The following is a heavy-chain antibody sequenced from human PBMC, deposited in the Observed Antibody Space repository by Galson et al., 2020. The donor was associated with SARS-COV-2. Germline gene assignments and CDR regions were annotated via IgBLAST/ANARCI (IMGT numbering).Heavy chain of an antibody. CDR1: GFSFSRYG. J-gene: IGHJ4*02. Sequence: GGSLRLSCVASGFSFSRYGMSWVRQTPGKGLEWVSSISGNAIGSSPGGTNYADSVKGRFTISRDNSKNTVYLQMNSLRAEDTAIYYCTKVRSWSGDYPSDYWGQGTLVTVSS. D-gene: IGHD3-3*01. CDR3: TKVRSWSGDYPSDY. CDR2: ISGNAIGSSPGGT. V-gene: IGHV3-23*01.